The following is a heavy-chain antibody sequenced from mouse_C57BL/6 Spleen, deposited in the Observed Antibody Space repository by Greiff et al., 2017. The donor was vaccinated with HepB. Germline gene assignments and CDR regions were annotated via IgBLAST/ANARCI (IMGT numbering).Heavy chain of an antibody. Sequence: EVMLVESGGGLVKPGGSLKLSCAASGFTFSDYGMHWVRQAPEKGLEWVAYISSGSSTIYYADTVKGRFTISRDNAKNTLFLQMTSLRSEDTAMYYCARGPSYYYGSSYYFDYWGQGTTLTVSS. D-gene: IGHD1-1*01. J-gene: IGHJ2*01. CDR1: GFTFSDYG. CDR3: ARGPSYYYGSSYYFDY. CDR2: ISSGSSTI. V-gene: IGHV5-17*01.